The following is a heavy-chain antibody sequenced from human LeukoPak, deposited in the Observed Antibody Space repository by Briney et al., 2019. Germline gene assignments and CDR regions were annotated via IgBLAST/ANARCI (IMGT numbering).Heavy chain of an antibody. CDR3: AKGIRRLVGTIPGLRRDHYMDV. Sequence: GGSLRLSCAASELTLSSYDMHWVRQAPGKGLEWVAVISYDGSNKYYADSVRGRFTISRDNSKKMLYLQMNSLRAEDTAVYYCAKGIRRLVGTIPGLRRDHYMDVWGKGTTVTVSS. CDR2: ISYDGSNK. V-gene: IGHV3-30*18. D-gene: IGHD1-26*01. CDR1: ELTLSSYD. J-gene: IGHJ6*03.